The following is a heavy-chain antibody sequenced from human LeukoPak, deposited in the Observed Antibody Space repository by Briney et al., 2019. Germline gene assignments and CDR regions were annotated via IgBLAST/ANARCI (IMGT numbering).Heavy chain of an antibody. CDR3: AKELVWFGVSQSYFDL. D-gene: IGHD3-10*01. V-gene: IGHV3-23*01. CDR1: GFTFSSYA. Sequence: GGSLRLSCAASGFTFSSYAMRWVRQAPGKGLEWVSGISGNGGSTDYADSVKGRFTISRDNSKNTLYLRMNSLRAEDTAVYYCAKELVWFGVSQSYFDLWGRGTLVTVSS. J-gene: IGHJ2*01. CDR2: ISGNGGST.